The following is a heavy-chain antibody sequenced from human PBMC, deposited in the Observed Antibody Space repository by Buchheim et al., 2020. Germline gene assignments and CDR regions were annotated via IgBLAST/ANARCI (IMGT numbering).Heavy chain of an antibody. D-gene: IGHD6-19*01. J-gene: IGHJ5*02. CDR3: ARGGKIAVTTAAS. CDR1: GFTFSNYW. V-gene: IGHV3-7*03. CDR2: IKSDGSEK. Sequence: QLVESGGGLVQPGGSLRLSCAASGFTFSNYWMSWVRQAPGKGLEWVANIKSDGSEKYYVDSVKDRFTISRDNAKKQLYLQMNSLRDEDTAVYYCARGGKIAVTTAASWGRGTL.